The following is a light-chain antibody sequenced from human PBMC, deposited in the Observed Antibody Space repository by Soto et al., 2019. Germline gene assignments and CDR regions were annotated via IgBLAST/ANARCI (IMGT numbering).Light chain of an antibody. CDR2: SAS. V-gene: IGKV3-20*01. CDR3: QYYGSSPWT. CDR1: QSVNPYY. Sequence: EIVLTQSPGTLSLSPGERATLSCRASQSVNPYYLAWYQQKPGQAPRLLIYSASSRATGIPDRFSGSGSGTDSTLTISSLEPEDFVVYYCQYYGSSPWTFGQGTKVEIK. J-gene: IGKJ1*01.